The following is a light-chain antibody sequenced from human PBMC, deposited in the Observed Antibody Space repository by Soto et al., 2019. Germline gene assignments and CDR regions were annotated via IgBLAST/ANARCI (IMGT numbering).Light chain of an antibody. CDR3: QQRSNPIT. V-gene: IGKV3-11*01. CDR2: DAS. CDR1: QSVSSY. Sequence: EIVLTQSPATLSLSPGERATLSCRASQSVSSYLAWYQQKPGQAPRLLIYDASNRATGIPARFSGSGSGTDVTLTISSLEPEDFAVYYCQQRSNPITFGQGTRLEMK. J-gene: IGKJ5*01.